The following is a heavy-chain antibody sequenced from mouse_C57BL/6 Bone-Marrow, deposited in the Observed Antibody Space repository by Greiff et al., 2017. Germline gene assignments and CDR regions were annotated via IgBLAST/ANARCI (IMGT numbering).Heavy chain of an antibody. V-gene: IGHV10-1*01. D-gene: IGHD2-5*01. CDR3: VRLYSNYEDAMDY. CDR2: IRSKSNNYAT. J-gene: IGHJ4*01. Sequence: EVMLVESGGGLVQPKGSLKLSCAASGLSFNTYAMNWVRQAPGKGLEWVARIRSKSNNYATYYADSVKDRFTISRDDSESMLYLQMNNLKTEDTAMYYCVRLYSNYEDAMDYWGQGTSVTVSS. CDR1: GLSFNTYA.